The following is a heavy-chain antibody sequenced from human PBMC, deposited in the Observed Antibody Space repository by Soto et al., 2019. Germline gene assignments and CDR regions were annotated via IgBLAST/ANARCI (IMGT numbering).Heavy chain of an antibody. CDR2: IHSGGAT. CDR1: GDAISGYF. J-gene: IGHJ5*02. CDR3: ARISGGPIS. V-gene: IGHV4-4*07. Sequence: PSETLSLTCTVSGDAISGYFWNWFRQPAGKRLEWSGPIHSGGATDYNPSLSSRLTVSVDTTKSQLFLKLNSVTAAETAVSCCARISGGPISWGQGTLVTVSS.